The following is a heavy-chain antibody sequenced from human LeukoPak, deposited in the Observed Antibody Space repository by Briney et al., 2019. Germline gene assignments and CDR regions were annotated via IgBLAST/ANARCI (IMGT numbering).Heavy chain of an antibody. J-gene: IGHJ4*02. V-gene: IGHV1-2*02. CDR3: ARLPVIVGAWSPIDY. CDR2: INPESGGT. CDR1: GYTFTGYY. Sequence: ASVKVSCKAAGYTFTGYYMHWVRQAPGHGLEWMGGINPESGGTNYAQKFQGRVTMTRDTSISTAYMELTSLRSDDTAVYYCARLPVIVGAWSPIDYWGQGTRVTVSS. D-gene: IGHD1-26*01.